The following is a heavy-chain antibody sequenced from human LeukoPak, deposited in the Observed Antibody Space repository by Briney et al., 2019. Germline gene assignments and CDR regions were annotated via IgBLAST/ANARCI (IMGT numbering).Heavy chain of an antibody. D-gene: IGHD5-12*01. Sequence: SETLSLTCAVSGGSISSGGYSWSWIRQPPGKGLEWIGYIYHSGSTNYNPSLKSRVTISVDTSKNQFSLKLSSVTAADTAVYYCARGGLRRWFDYWGQGTLVTVSS. CDR1: GGSISSGGYS. V-gene: IGHV4-30-2*01. CDR3: ARGGLRRWFDY. CDR2: IYHSGST. J-gene: IGHJ4*02.